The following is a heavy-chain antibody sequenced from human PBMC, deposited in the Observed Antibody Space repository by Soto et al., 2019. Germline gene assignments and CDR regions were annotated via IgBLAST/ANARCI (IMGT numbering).Heavy chain of an antibody. Sequence: SETLSLTCSVSGDSISNLDYFWAWIRQPPGQALEYIGYIYKSATTYYNPSFESRVAISVDTSKNQFSLKLSSVTAADTAVYYCARVPQGGSWYYFDYWGQGTLVTVSS. D-gene: IGHD6-13*01. CDR3: ARVPQGGSWYYFDY. V-gene: IGHV4-30-4*01. CDR1: GDSISNLDYF. CDR2: IYKSATT. J-gene: IGHJ4*02.